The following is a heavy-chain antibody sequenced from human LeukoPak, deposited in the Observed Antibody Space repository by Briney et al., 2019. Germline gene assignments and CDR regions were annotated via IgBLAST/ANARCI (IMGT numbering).Heavy chain of an antibody. V-gene: IGHV4-31*03. CDR1: GGSISSGGYY. Sequence: PSETLSLTCTVSGGSISSGGYYWSWIRQHPGKGLEWIGYIYYSGSIYYNPSLKSRVTISVDTSKNQFSLKLSSVTAADTAVYYCALRARLWFGDYYGMDVWGQGTTVTVSS. D-gene: IGHD3-10*01. J-gene: IGHJ6*02. CDR3: ALRARLWFGDYYGMDV. CDR2: IYYSGSI.